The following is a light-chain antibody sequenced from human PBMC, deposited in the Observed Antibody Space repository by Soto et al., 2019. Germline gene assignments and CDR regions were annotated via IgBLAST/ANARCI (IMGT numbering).Light chain of an antibody. J-gene: IGKJ1*01. CDR2: GAS. Sequence: SASVGDRVTITCRASQGIIDYLAWYQQKPGKSPKLLIYGASTLHSGVPSRFSGSGAGTDFSLTISSLQPEDVATYYCQKYDSAPQAFGPGTKVEVK. V-gene: IGKV1-27*01. CDR1: QGIIDY. CDR3: QKYDSAPQA.